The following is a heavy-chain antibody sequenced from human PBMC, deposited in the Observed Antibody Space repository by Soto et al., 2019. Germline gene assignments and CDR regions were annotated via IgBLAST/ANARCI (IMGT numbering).Heavy chain of an antibody. Sequence: GASVKVSCKASGYTFTSYYMHWVRQAPGQGLEWMGIINPSGGSTSYAQKFQGRVTMTRDTSTSTVYMELRSLRSEDTAVYYCATEPIDIITYYDDSGQATLVT. V-gene: IGHV1-46*01. CDR2: INPSGGST. J-gene: IGHJ4*02. CDR1: GYTFTSYY. D-gene: IGHD3-22*01. CDR3: ATEPIDIITYYDD.